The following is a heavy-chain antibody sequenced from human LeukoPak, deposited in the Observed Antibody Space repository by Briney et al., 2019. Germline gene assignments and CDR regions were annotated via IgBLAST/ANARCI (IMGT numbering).Heavy chain of an antibody. CDR3: ARDPGNQRRVVAVAGTAAADDY. CDR2: INPSGGST. J-gene: IGHJ4*02. Sequence: ASVKVSCKASGYTFTSYGISWVRQAPGQGLEWMGIINPSGGSTSYAQKFQGRVTMTRDMSTSTVYMELSSLRSEDTAVYYCARDPGNQRRVVAVAGTAAADDYWGQGTLVTVSS. D-gene: IGHD6-19*01. CDR1: GYTFTSYG. V-gene: IGHV1-46*01.